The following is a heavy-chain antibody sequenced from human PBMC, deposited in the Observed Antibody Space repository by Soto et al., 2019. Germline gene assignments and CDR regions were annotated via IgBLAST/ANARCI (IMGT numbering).Heavy chain of an antibody. CDR2: IKQDGSEK. Sequence: GGSLRLSCAASGFTFSSYWMSWVRQAPGKGLEWVANIKQDGSEKYYVDSVKGRFTISRDNAKNSLYLQMNSLRAEDTAVYYCAGTYYYDSSGYYPFLYWGHGTLVTVSS. D-gene: IGHD3-22*01. CDR1: GFTFSSYW. CDR3: AGTYYYDSSGYYPFLY. V-gene: IGHV3-7*01. J-gene: IGHJ4*01.